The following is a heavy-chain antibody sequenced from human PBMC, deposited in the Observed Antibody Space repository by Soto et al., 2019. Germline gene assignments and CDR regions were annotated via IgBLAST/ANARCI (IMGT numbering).Heavy chain of an antibody. D-gene: IGHD2-21*01. CDR3: ARPHLTIGYSFEF. CDR1: GGSISSSSYY. Sequence: QLQLQESGPGLVKPSETLSLTCTCSGGSISSSSYYWVWLRQPPGKGLAWIGSISYSGSTHYNPPVNVRLAIAVDTCKNPFSLKLSSVTAADTDVYYCARPHLTIGYSFEFWCQGTMVTVSS. J-gene: IGHJ3*01. CDR2: ISYSGST. V-gene: IGHV4-39*01.